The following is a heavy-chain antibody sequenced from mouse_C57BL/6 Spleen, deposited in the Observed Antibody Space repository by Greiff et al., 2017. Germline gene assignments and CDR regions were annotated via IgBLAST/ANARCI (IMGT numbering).Heavy chain of an antibody. J-gene: IGHJ4*01. V-gene: IGHV1-5*01. CDR3: TSPHDYGSSYYYAMDY. Sequence: EVQLQQSGTVLARPGASVKMSCKTSGYTFTSYWMHWVKQRPGQGLEWIGAIYPGNSDTSYNQKFKGKAKLTAVTSASTAYMELSSLTNEDSAVYYCTSPHDYGSSYYYAMDYWGQGTSVTVSS. CDR2: IYPGNSDT. CDR1: GYTFTSYW. D-gene: IGHD1-1*01.